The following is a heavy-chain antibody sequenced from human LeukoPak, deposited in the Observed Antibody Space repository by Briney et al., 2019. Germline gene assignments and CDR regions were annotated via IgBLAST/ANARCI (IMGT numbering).Heavy chain of an antibody. CDR2: IRSSSSTI. CDR1: GFTFSDYY. CDR3: AREGYCSGGSCHTPDY. V-gene: IGHV3-11*04. J-gene: IGHJ4*02. Sequence: GWSLRLSCAASGFTFSDYYMSWSRQAPGEGLEWVSYIRSSSSTIYYADSVKGRFTISRDNARNSLYLQMNSLRAEDTAVYYCAREGYCSGGSCHTPDYWGQGTLVTVSS. D-gene: IGHD2-15*01.